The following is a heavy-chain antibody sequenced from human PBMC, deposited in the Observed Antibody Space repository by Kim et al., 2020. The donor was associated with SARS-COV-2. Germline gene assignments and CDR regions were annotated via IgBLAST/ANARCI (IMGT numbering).Heavy chain of an antibody. J-gene: IGHJ4*02. V-gene: IGHV4-59*09. D-gene: IGHD1-1*01. CDR3: ARGYAGTHGGIDY. Sequence: NPSRKSRGTIAVDTAKNQFSLKLSSVTAADTAVYYCARGYAGTHGGIDYWGQGTLVTVSS.